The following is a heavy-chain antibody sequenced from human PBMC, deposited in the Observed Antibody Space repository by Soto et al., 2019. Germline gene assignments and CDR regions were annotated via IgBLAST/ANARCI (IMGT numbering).Heavy chain of an antibody. V-gene: IGHV7-4-1*01. CDR3: ARVTRNDDAFDI. CDR1: GYTFTSYA. CDR2: IKTNTENP. J-gene: IGHJ3*02. Sequence: ASVKVSCKAYGYTFTSYALNWVRQAPGQGQEWMGWIKTNTENPTSAQAFTGRFVFSLDTSVSTTYLQIFSLKAEDTAVYYCARVTRNDDAFDIWGQGTLVTVSS.